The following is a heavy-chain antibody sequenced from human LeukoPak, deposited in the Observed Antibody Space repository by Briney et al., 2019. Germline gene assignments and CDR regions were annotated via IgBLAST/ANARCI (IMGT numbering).Heavy chain of an antibody. D-gene: IGHD3-10*01. V-gene: IGHV4-34*01. J-gene: IGHJ6*03. CDR3: ARWAAALPRVPKSHMDV. CDR2: INHSGST. CDR1: GGSLSGYY. Sequence: SETLSLTCAVYGGSLSGYYWSWIRRPPGKGPEWIGEINHSGSTNYNPSLKSRVTISVDTSKNQFSLKLSSVTAADTAVYYCARWAAALPRVPKSHMDVWGKGTTVTVSS.